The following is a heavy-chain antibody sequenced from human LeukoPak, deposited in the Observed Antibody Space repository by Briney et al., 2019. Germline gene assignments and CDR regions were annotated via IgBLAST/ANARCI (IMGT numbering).Heavy chain of an antibody. CDR1: GGSISSGSYY. CDR2: IYTSGST. D-gene: IGHD3-3*01. J-gene: IGHJ4*02. Sequence: PSETLSLTCTVSGGSISSGSYYWSWIRQPAGKGLEWIGRIYTSGSTNYNPSLKSRVTISVDTSNNQFSLKLSSVTAADTAVYYCARESPVTIFGVAVEPFDYWGQGTLVTVSS. V-gene: IGHV4-61*02. CDR3: ARESPVTIFGVAVEPFDY.